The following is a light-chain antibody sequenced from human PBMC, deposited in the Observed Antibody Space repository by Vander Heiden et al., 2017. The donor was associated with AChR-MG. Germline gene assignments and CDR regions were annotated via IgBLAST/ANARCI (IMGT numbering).Light chain of an antibody. CDR1: QSVSSY. CDR3: QQRSNWPRFT. Sequence: ESVLTQSPATLSLSPGERATLSCRASQSVSSYLAWYQQKPGQAPRLLIYDASNRATGIPARFSGSGYGTDFTLTISSREPEDFAVYYCQQRSNWPRFTFGHRTKVDIK. J-gene: IGKJ3*01. CDR2: DAS. V-gene: IGKV3-11*01.